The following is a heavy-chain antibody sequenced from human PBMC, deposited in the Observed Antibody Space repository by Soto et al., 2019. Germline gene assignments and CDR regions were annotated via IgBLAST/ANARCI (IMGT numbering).Heavy chain of an antibody. Sequence: SGPTLVNPTQTLTLTCTFSGSSLSTSGMCVSWIRQPPGKALEWLALIDWDDDKYYSTSLKTRLTISKDTSKNQVVLTMTNMDPVDTATYYCARTYYGSGSYYYGFDYWGQGTLVTVSS. D-gene: IGHD3-10*01. V-gene: IGHV2-70*01. CDR2: IDWDDDK. CDR3: ARTYYGSGSYYYGFDY. J-gene: IGHJ4*02. CDR1: GSSLSTSGMC.